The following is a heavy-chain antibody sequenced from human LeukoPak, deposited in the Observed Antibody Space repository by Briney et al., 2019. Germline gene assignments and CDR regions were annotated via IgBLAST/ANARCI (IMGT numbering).Heavy chain of an antibody. CDR3: ARDGRVYDFWSGYPLDY. D-gene: IGHD3-3*01. V-gene: IGHV3-64*01. CDR1: GFTFSSYA. CDR2: ISSNGGST. J-gene: IGHJ4*02. Sequence: GGSLRLSCAASGFTFSSYAMHWVRQAPGKGLEYVSAISSNGGSTYYAHSVKGRFTISRDNSKNTLYLQMNSLRAEDTAVYYCARDGRVYDFWSGYPLDYWGQGTLVTVSS.